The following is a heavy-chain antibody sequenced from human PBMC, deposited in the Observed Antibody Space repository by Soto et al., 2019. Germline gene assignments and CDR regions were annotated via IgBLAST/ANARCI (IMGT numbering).Heavy chain of an antibody. CDR2: ISSSSTI. CDR3: ASLPRITMVRGVIAYYYYMDV. V-gene: IGHV3-48*01. J-gene: IGHJ6*03. D-gene: IGHD3-10*01. CDR1: GFTFSSYS. Sequence: ESGGGLVQPGGSLRLSCAASGFTFSSYSMNWVRQAPGKGLEWVSYISSSSTIYYADSVKGRFTISRDNAKNSLYLQMNSLRAEDTAVYYCASLPRITMVRGVIAYYYYMDVWGKGTTVTVSS.